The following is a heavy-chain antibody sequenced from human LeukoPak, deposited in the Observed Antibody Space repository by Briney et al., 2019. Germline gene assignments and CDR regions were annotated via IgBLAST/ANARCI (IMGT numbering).Heavy chain of an antibody. V-gene: IGHV3-23*01. J-gene: IGHJ3*01. Sequence: PGGSLTLSCAPSGLTLSSYATTWVRPAPEKGLEWVSSINRSGGRTTYAISVKGRLTISRDNSKNELYLQMNSLRAEDTAVYYCARAPDYDYVWGNYRLWGQGTMVTVSS. CDR2: INRSGGRT. CDR1: GLTLSSYA. D-gene: IGHD3-16*02. CDR3: ARAPDYDYVWGNYRL.